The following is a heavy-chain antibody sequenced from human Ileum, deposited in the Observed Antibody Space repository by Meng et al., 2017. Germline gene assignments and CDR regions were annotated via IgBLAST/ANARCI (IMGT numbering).Heavy chain of an antibody. V-gene: IGHV4-31*01. D-gene: IGHD2-15*01. J-gene: IGHJ4*02. CDR3: ARIGFCSGRSCYGFFDY. Sequence: QVQWQGSGPGLVKPSQTLSLPCTVSGDSISSGGYYWTWIRQHPGKGLEWIGYIYSSGGTYYTPSLKSLVIISLDTSKNQFSLRLSSVTAADTAVYYCARIGFCSGRSCYGFFDYWGQGTLVTVSS. CDR1: GDSISSGGYY. CDR2: IYSSGGT.